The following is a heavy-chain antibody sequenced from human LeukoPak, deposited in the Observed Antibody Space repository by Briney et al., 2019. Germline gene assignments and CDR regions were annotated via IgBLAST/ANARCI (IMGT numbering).Heavy chain of an antibody. CDR3: ARDSPYDYGDYYFDY. D-gene: IGHD4-17*01. CDR1: GFTFSSYS. J-gene: IGHJ4*02. V-gene: IGHV3-48*04. CDR2: ISSSGSTI. Sequence: GGSLRLSCAASGFTFSSYSMNWVRQAPGKGLEWVSYISSSGSTIYYADSVKGRFTISRDNAKNSLYLQMNSLRAEDTAVYYCARDSPYDYGDYYFDYWGQGTLVTVSS.